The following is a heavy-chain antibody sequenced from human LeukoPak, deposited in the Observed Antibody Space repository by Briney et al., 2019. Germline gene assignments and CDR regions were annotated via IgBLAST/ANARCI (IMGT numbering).Heavy chain of an antibody. D-gene: IGHD3-10*01. J-gene: IGHJ6*02. CDR1: GGTFSSYA. Sequence: PWASVTVSCKASGGTFSSYAISWVRQAPGQGLEWMGGIIPIFGTANYAQKFQGRVTITADESTSTAYMELSSLRSEDTAVYYCARPIGDAYYYYYGMDVWGQGTTVTVSS. CDR2: IIPIFGTA. V-gene: IGHV1-69*13. CDR3: ARPIGDAYYYYYGMDV.